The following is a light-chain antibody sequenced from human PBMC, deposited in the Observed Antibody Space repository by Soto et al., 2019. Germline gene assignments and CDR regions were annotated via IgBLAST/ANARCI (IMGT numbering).Light chain of an antibody. Sequence: EILMTQSPATLSVSPGERVTLSCRAGQSINNNLAWYQQKPGQAPRLLIYDASSRPPGIPDRFSGSGSGTDFTLTISRLEPEDFAVYYCQQSATFGPGTKVDIK. CDR1: QSINNN. CDR3: QQSAT. J-gene: IGKJ3*01. CDR2: DAS. V-gene: IGKV3D-20*02.